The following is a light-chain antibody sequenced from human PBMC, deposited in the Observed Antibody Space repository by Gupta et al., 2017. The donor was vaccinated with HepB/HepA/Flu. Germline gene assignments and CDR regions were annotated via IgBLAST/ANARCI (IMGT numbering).Light chain of an antibody. Sequence: EIVLPHSPGTLSLSPGERAALSCRASQNVRRHLDWYQQKPGQPPRLLMYVADTRASTVPARFSGSGCGTYFSLTISSQQYEVFGVYFRQQYNDWPRSFGGGTQVEIK. V-gene: IGKV3-15*01. CDR3: QQYNDWPRS. CDR2: VAD. CDR1: QNVRRH. J-gene: IGKJ4*01.